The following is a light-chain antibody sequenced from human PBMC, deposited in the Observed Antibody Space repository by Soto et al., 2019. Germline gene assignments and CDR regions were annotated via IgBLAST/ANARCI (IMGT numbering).Light chain of an antibody. CDR2: GTT. J-gene: IGLJ3*02. CDR1: PSNIGAGFD. Sequence: QAVVTQPPSVAGAPGQRITIYCTGSPSNIGAGFDVHRYQQFPGTAPKLLIYGTTSRPSGVPDRFSGSQSGTSASLAITGLQAGDEADYYCKSYDTSLSGAWVFGGGTKLTFL. CDR3: KSYDTSLSGAWV. V-gene: IGLV1-40*01.